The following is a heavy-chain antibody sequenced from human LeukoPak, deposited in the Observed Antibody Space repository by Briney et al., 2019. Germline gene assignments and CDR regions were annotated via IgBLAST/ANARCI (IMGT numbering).Heavy chain of an antibody. CDR3: AGDTAMDALYYYYYIDV. D-gene: IGHD5-18*01. V-gene: IGHV4-4*07. Sequence: SETLSLTCTVSGGSISSYYWSWIRQPAGKGLEWLGRIYNSGSTNYNPSFKSRVTMSVDTSKNQFFLKLTSVTAADTAVYYWAGDTAMDALYYYYYIDVWGKGTTVTVSS. CDR1: GGSISSYY. CDR2: IYNSGST. J-gene: IGHJ6*03.